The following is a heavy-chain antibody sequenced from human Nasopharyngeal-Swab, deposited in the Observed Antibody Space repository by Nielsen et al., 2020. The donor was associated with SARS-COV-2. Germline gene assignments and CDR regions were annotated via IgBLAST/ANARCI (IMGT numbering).Heavy chain of an antibody. J-gene: IGHJ3*02. V-gene: IGHV4-38-2*01. D-gene: IGHD3-10*01. CDR3: ARPGVWFGELKNDAFDI. Sequence: RQAQGKGLEWLGSIYHSGSTYYNPSLKSRVTISVDTSKNQFSLKLSSVTAADTAVYYCARPGVWFGELKNDAFDIWGQGTMVTVSS. CDR2: IYHSGST.